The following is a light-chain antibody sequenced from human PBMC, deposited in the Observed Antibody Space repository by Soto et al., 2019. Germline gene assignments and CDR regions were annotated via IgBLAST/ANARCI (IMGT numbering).Light chain of an antibody. Sequence: EIVLTQSPGTLSLSPGERATLSCRASQSVSSTYLAWYQQRPGQAPRLLIYSSSSRASGIPDRFSGSGSGTDFTLTISRLEPEDFAVYYCQQYRTSPPTWTFGQGTKVDI. CDR2: SSS. V-gene: IGKV3-20*01. CDR1: QSVSSTY. J-gene: IGKJ1*01. CDR3: QQYRTSPPTWT.